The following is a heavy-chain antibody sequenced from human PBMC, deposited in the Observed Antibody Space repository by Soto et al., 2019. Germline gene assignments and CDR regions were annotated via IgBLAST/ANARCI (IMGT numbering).Heavy chain of an antibody. CDR2: IKQDGSEK. CDR3: SRGGAAAGNGPYYYYGMDV. D-gene: IGHD6-13*01. V-gene: IGHV3-7*01. CDR1: GFTFSSYW. J-gene: IGHJ6*02. Sequence: GGSLRLSCAASGFTFSSYWMSWVRQAPGKGLEWVANIKQDGSEKYYLNSVKGRFTISRDNAKNSLYLQMNSLRAEDTAVYYCSRGGAAAGNGPYYYYGMDVCGQGTTVIVSS.